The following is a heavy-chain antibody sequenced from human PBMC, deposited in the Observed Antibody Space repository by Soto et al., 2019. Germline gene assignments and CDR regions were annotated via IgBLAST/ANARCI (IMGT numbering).Heavy chain of an antibody. D-gene: IGHD3-22*01. Sequence: GGSLKISCKGSGYSFTTYWIGWVRQMPGKGLEWMGIIYPGDSDTRYSPSFQGQVTISADKYISTAYLQWSSLKASDTAMYYCARKDSSSAFDYWGQGTLVTVSS. J-gene: IGHJ4*02. CDR2: IYPGDSDT. CDR1: GYSFTTYW. CDR3: ARKDSSSAFDY. V-gene: IGHV5-51*01.